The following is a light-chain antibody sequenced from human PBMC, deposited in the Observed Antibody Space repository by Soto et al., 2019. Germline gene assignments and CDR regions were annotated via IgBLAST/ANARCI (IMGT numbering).Light chain of an antibody. J-gene: IGKJ1*01. Sequence: EIVLTHAPGTLCLSPLEGGTVXNTARPRGSSGHLAWYLHKPGQTPRLLICGASGRATGIPDRFSGSGSGTDFTLTISRLEPEDCAVYYCQQYHTSPVTFGQGTKVDIK. V-gene: IGKV3-20*01. CDR1: PRGSSGH. CDR2: GAS. CDR3: QQYHTSPVT.